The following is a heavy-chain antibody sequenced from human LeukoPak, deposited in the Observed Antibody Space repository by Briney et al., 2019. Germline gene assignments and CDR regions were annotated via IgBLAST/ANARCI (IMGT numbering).Heavy chain of an antibody. Sequence: GGSLRLSCAASGFTFDDYGMSWVRQAPGKGLEWVSGINWNGGSTGYADSVKGRFTISRDNAKNSLYLQMNSLRAEDTAVYYCAKAFPPWIVVVYFDYWGQGTLVTVSS. CDR3: AKAFPPWIVVVYFDY. CDR2: INWNGGST. D-gene: IGHD3-22*01. J-gene: IGHJ4*02. V-gene: IGHV3-20*04. CDR1: GFTFDDYG.